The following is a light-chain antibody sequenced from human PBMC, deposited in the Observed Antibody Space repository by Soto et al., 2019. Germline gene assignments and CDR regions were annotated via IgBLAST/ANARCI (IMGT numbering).Light chain of an antibody. J-gene: IGKJ4*01. CDR1: QSVSSTY. CDR3: QQYGSSPLT. V-gene: IGKV3-20*01. CDR2: GAS. Sequence: DIVLTQSPGTLSLSPGERATLSCRASQSVSSTYLAWYQQNPGHAPRLLIYGASSRATGIPDRFSGSGSGTDFTLSICRLEPEDFAVYYCQQYGSSPLTFVGGTKVEIK.